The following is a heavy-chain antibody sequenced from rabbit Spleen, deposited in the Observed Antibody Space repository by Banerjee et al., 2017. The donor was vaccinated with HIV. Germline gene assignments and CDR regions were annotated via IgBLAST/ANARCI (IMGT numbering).Heavy chain of an antibody. D-gene: IGHD8-1*01. V-gene: IGHV1S7*01. CDR2: IDPVFGIT. J-gene: IGHJ4*01. CDR1: GFTLSSYY. Sequence: QLEESAGGLVQPGGSLKLSCKASGFTLSSYYMNWVRQAPGKGLEWIGYIDPVFGITYYANWVNGRFSISRENAQNMVFLQMTSLTAADTATYFCARDGAGGSYFALWGPGTLVTVS. CDR3: ARDGAGGSYFAL.